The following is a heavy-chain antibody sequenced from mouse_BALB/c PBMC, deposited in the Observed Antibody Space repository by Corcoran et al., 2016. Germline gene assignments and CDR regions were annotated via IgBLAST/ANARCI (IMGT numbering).Heavy chain of an antibody. Sequence: QIQLVQSGPELKKPGETVRISCKASGYTFTTAGMQWVQKMPGKGLKWIGWINTHSGVPKYAEDFKGRFAFSLETSASTAYLQISNLKNEDTATYFCAGYGNYGYFDVGGAGTTVTVSS. V-gene: IGHV9-4*02. J-gene: IGHJ1*01. CDR2: INTHSGVP. D-gene: IGHD2-1*01. CDR3: AGYGNYGYFDV. CDR1: GYTFTTAG.